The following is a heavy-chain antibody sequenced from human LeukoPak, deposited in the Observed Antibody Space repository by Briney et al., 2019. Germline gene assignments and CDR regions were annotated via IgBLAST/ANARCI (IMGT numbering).Heavy chain of an antibody. Sequence: SQTLSLTCTVSGDSISRGRYYWSWVRQPAGKELEWIGRIYASGKTDYNPYTPSLKSRVAMSLDTSKNQVSLYLTSVTAADTAMYYCARDCFGSGDAFDIWGQGTMVTVSS. CDR2: IYASGKT. V-gene: IGHV4-61*02. D-gene: IGHD1-26*01. CDR3: ARDCFGSGDAFDI. J-gene: IGHJ3*02. CDR1: GDSISRGRYY.